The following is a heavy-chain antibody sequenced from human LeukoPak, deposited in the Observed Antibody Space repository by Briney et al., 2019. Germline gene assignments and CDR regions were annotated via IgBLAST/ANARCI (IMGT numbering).Heavy chain of an antibody. Sequence: GGSLRLSCVASGFIVSSNYMSWVRQAAGKGLEWVSVIYSGGRTYYADSVKGRFTISRDNSKSTLYLQMNSLRAEDTAVHYCARGDVYFDYWGQGTLVTVSS. J-gene: IGHJ4*02. CDR1: GFIVSSNY. CDR3: ARGDVYFDY. CDR2: IYSGGRT. D-gene: IGHD2-21*02. V-gene: IGHV3-53*01.